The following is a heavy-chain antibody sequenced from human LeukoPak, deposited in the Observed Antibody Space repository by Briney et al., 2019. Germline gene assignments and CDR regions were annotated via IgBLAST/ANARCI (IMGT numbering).Heavy chain of an antibody. V-gene: IGHV3-23*01. CDR2: ISGSGGST. D-gene: IGHD3-3*01. J-gene: IGHJ4*02. Sequence: GGSLRLSCAASGFTFSSYAMSWVRQAPGRGLEWVSAISGSGGSTYYADSVKGRFTISRDNSKNTLYLQMSSLRAEDTAVYYCVKSAGFWSGYYDYWGQGTLVTVSS. CDR3: VKSAGFWSGYYDY. CDR1: GFTFSSYA.